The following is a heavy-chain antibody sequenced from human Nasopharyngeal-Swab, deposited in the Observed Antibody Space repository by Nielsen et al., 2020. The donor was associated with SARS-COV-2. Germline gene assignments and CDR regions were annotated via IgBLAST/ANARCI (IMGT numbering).Heavy chain of an antibody. CDR1: GYTFTSYG. Sequence: ASVKVSCKASGYTFTSYGISWVRQAPGQGLEWMGIINPSGGSTSYAQKFQGRVTMTRDTSTSTVYMELSSLRSEDTAVYYCARPRGRYYDRGFDPWGQGTLVTVSS. D-gene: IGHD3-22*01. J-gene: IGHJ5*02. V-gene: IGHV1-46*01. CDR3: ARPRGRYYDRGFDP. CDR2: INPSGGST.